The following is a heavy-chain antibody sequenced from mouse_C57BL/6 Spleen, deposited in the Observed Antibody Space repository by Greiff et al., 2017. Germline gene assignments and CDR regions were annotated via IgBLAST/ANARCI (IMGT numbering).Heavy chain of an antibody. CDR3: ARDDGYRFDY. V-gene: IGHV5-4*01. Sequence: EVQRVESGGGLVKPGGSLKLSCAASGFTFSSYAMSWVRQTPEKRLEWVATISDGGSYTYYPDNVKGRFTISRDNAKNNLYLQMSHLKSEDTAMYYCARDDGYRFDYWGQGTTLTVSS. J-gene: IGHJ2*01. D-gene: IGHD2-3*01. CDR1: GFTFSSYA. CDR2: ISDGGSYT.